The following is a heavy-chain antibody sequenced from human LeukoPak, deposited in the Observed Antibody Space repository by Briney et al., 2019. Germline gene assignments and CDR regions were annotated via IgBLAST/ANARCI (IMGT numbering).Heavy chain of an antibody. D-gene: IGHD3-10*01. CDR1: GFTVSSNY. CDR3: ARALMVRGVIEALDY. J-gene: IGHJ4*02. Sequence: GGSLRLSCAASGFTVSSNYMSWVRQAPGKGLEWVSVIYSGGSTYYADSVKGRFTISRDNSKNTLYLQMNSLRAEDTAVYYCARALMVRGVIEALDYWGQGTLVTVSS. CDR2: IYSGGST. V-gene: IGHV3-53*01.